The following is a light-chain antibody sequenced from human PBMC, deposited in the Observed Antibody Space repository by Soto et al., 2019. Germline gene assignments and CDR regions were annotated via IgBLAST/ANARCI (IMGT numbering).Light chain of an antibody. J-gene: IGKJ4*01. Sequence: EIVWTQSPGTLSLSQGERATLSCRASQSVNSRNLGWYEHKPGQAPRRLIYGASSRDIGIPDRLSGSGPGTDFTLTIARLEPEDFALYYCQHYDNSPLTFGGGTKLEIK. V-gene: IGKV3-20*01. CDR1: QSVNSRN. CDR3: QHYDNSPLT. CDR2: GAS.